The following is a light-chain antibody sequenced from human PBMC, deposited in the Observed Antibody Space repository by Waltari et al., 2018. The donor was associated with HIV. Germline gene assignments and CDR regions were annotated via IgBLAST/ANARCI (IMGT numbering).Light chain of an antibody. J-gene: IGLJ7*01. CDR1: SSDIGGYDY. Sequence: QSALTQPASVSGSPGQSITISCNGTSSDIGGYDYVSWYQQYPGKAPKLIIFGVTNGPPGVSNRFSGSKSGNVASLTISGLQAEDEDDYDCTSYTSISPLAIFGGGTQVTVL. V-gene: IGLV2-14*01. CDR3: TSYTSISPLAI. CDR2: GVT.